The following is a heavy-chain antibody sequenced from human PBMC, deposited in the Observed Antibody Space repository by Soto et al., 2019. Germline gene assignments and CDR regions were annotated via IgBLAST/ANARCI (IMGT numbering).Heavy chain of an antibody. Sequence: AESLKISCKGSGYSFPSYWIGGVRQMPGKGLEWMGIIYPGDSDTRYSPSFQGQVTISADKSISTAYLQWSSLKASDTAMYYCARGGNYDSSGYYYSYFDYWGQGTLVTVSS. CDR3: ARGGNYDSSGYYYSYFDY. J-gene: IGHJ4*02. V-gene: IGHV5-51*01. CDR1: GYSFPSYW. D-gene: IGHD3-22*01. CDR2: IYPGDSDT.